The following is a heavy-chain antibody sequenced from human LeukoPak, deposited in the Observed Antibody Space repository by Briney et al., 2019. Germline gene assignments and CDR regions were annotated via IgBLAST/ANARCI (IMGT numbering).Heavy chain of an antibody. Sequence: GESLKISCKGSGNSFTNYWIGWVRQMPGKGLEWMGVLYPGDSDTTYSPSFQGQVTISADKSISTAYLQWSSLKASDTAMYYCAKSYGSGSYSEYYFDYWGQGTLVTVSS. CDR2: LYPGDSDT. D-gene: IGHD3-10*01. CDR3: AKSYGSGSYSEYYFDY. CDR1: GNSFTNYW. V-gene: IGHV5-51*01. J-gene: IGHJ4*02.